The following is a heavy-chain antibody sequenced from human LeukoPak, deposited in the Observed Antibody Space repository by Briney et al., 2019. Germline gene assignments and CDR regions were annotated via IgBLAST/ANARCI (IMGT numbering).Heavy chain of an antibody. CDR3: ATLSVTYYFDY. CDR1: GFTFSSYE. Sequence: GGSLRLSCAAPGFTFSSYEMNWVRQAPGKGLEWVSYISSSGSTIYYADSVKGRFTISRDNAKNSLYLQMNSLRAEDTAVYYCATLSVTYYFDYWGQGTLVTVSS. D-gene: IGHD4-17*01. J-gene: IGHJ4*02. V-gene: IGHV3-48*03. CDR2: ISSSGSTI.